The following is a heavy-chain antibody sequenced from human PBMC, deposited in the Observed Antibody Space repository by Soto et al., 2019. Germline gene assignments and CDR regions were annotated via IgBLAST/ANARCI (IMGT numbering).Heavy chain of an antibody. Sequence: GGSLRLSCAASGFSFSTYAMNWVRQAPGKGLEWVSVISDSGGDTKFADSVKGRFTMSRDNSKNMLYLQMTSLRAEDTAIYYCAKGLRGGYPGSRIFEYWGQGTPVTVSS. J-gene: IGHJ4*02. CDR1: GFSFSTYA. V-gene: IGHV3-23*01. CDR2: ISDSGGDT. CDR3: AKGLRGGYPGSRIFEY. D-gene: IGHD3-10*01.